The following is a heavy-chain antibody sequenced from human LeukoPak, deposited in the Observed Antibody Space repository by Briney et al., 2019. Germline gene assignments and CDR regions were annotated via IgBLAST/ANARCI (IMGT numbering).Heavy chain of an antibody. D-gene: IGHD2-15*01. J-gene: IGHJ3*02. V-gene: IGHV4-61*02. CDR3: ARYLGYCSGGSCLQWAFDI. CDR1: GGSINSGNYY. Sequence: SETLSLTCTVSGGSINSGNYYWRWLRQPAGKGREWIGRMYTSGSTNYNPSLKSRVSISVDTSKNQFSLKLTSVTAADTAVYYCARYLGYCSGGSCLQWAFDIWGQGTMVTVSS. CDR2: MYTSGST.